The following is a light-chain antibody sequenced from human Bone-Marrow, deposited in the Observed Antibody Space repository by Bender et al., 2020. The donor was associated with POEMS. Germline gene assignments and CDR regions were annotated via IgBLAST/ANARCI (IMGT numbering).Light chain of an antibody. CDR3: QVWDTTMLHPV. CDR1: SIGSKS. Sequence: SYVLTQPPSVSVAPGQTASLSCGGHSIGSKSVHWYQQKPGQAPVLVIFDDTVRPSGIPERFSGSNSGNTATLTISTVEAGDEADYGCQVWDTTMLHPVFGGGTKLTVL. CDR2: DDT. J-gene: IGLJ2*01. V-gene: IGLV3-21*01.